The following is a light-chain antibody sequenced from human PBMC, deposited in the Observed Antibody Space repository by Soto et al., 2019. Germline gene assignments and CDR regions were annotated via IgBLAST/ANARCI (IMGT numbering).Light chain of an antibody. CDR1: SSYVGGYNY. Sequence: QSALTQPPSASGSPGQSVTISCTGTSSYVGGYNYVSWYQQHPGKAPKLMIYEVSKRPSGVPDRCSGCKSGNTASLTVSGLQAEDEADYYCSSYAGSHYVFGTGTKLTVL. CDR2: EVS. CDR3: SSYAGSHYV. J-gene: IGLJ1*01. V-gene: IGLV2-8*01.